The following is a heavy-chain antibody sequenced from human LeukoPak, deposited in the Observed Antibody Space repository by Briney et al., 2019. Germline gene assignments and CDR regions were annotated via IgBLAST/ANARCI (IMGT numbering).Heavy chain of an antibody. Sequence: DSLKGRFTISRDNAKSSLYLQMESLRVEDTAIYYCARDLWFGELGLGCWGQGTLVTVAS. J-gene: IGHJ4*02. V-gene: IGHV3-7*01. CDR3: ARDLWFGELGLGC. D-gene: IGHD3-10*01.